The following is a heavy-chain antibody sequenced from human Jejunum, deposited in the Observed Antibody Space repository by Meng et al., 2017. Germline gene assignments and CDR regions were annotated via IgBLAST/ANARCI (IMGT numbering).Heavy chain of an antibody. CDR2: ITGSGDNT. Sequence: GESLKISCTASGFTFSSSSISWVRQAPGKGLEWVSTITGSGDNTYYVDSVKGRFTISRDNSKNTLYLQMNSLRAEDTAVYYCARLVSFWDQGTLFTVSS. CDR1: GFTFSSSS. V-gene: IGHV3-23*01. J-gene: IGHJ4*02. D-gene: IGHD2-8*01. CDR3: ARLVSF.